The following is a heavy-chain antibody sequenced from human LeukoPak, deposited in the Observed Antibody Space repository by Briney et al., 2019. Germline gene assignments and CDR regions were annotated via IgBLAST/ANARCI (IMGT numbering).Heavy chain of an antibody. CDR1: GYSITSYW. V-gene: IGHV5-51*01. D-gene: IGHD3-10*01. Sequence: GESLKISCKGSGYSITSYWIGWVRQMPGKGVEWMGIIYPGDSDTRYSPSFQGQVTISADKCISTAYLQWSSLKASDTAMYYCARHYPGFGEFSFDYWGQGTLVTVSS. J-gene: IGHJ4*02. CDR3: ARHYPGFGEFSFDY. CDR2: IYPGDSDT.